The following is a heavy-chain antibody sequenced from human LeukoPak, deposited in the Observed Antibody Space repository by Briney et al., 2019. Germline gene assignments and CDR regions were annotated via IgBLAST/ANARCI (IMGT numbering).Heavy chain of an antibody. CDR2: ISYDGTNK. CDR1: GFTFSSYG. D-gene: IGHD6-13*01. V-gene: IGHV3-30*18. Sequence: GGSLRLSCAASGFTFSSYGMHWVRQAPGKGLEWVAVISYDGTNKYYADSVKGRFTISRDNSKNTLYLQMNSLRAEDTAVYYCAKENEQQLERYYYYYGMDVWGQGTTVTVSS. J-gene: IGHJ6*02. CDR3: AKENEQQLERYYYYYGMDV.